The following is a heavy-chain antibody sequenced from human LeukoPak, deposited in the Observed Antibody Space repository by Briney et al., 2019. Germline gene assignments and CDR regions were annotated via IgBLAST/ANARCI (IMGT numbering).Heavy chain of an antibody. CDR1: GFTFSTYT. V-gene: IGHV3-21*01. D-gene: IGHD5-12*01. J-gene: IGHJ4*02. Sequence: GGSLRLSCAASGFTFSTYTMNWVRQAPGKGLEWVSSISTGSSYIYYADSVRGRFTISRDNAKNSLYLQMNSLRAADTAVYYCARDRGYTQDYWGQGTLVTVSP. CDR2: ISTGSSYI. CDR3: ARDRGYTQDY.